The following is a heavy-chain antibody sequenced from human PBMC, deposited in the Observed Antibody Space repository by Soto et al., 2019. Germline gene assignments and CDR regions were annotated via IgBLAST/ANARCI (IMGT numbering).Heavy chain of an antibody. CDR1: GRSINSYY. CDR2: IYDSGIT. CDR3: ARTYDSNGYANEFDS. J-gene: IGHJ4*02. V-gene: IGHV4-59*01. Sequence: SETLSLTCNVSGRSINSYYWSWVRQPPGKGLEWIGYIYDSGITSYNPSLKSRVTMSADTSKNQFSLKLTSVTGADTAAYYCARTYDSNGYANEFDSWGQGILVTVSS. D-gene: IGHD3-22*01.